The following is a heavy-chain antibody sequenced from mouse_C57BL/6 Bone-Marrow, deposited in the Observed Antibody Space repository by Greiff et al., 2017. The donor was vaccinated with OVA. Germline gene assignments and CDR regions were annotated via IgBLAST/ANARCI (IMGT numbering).Heavy chain of an antibody. D-gene: IGHD1-2*01. CDR3: ARSGIIFAY. Sequence: QVQLQQSGAELARPGASVKLSYKASGYTFTSYGISWVKQRTGQGLEWIGEIYPRSGNTYYNEKFKGKATLTADKSSSTAYMELRSLTSEDSAVYFCARSGIIFAYWGQGTLVTVSA. CDR1: GYTFTSYG. J-gene: IGHJ3*01. CDR2: IYPRSGNT. V-gene: IGHV1-81*01.